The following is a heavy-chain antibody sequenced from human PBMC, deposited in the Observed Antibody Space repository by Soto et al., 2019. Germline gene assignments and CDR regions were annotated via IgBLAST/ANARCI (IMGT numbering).Heavy chain of an antibody. Sequence: QLQLQESGPGLVKPSETLSLTCTVSGGSISSSSYYWGWIRQPPGKGLEWIGSIYYSGSTYYNPSLKSRVTISVDTCTNHFSLKLSSVTAADTAVYYCATQEVGGSYVYTFDPWGQGTLVTVSS. V-gene: IGHV4-39*02. J-gene: IGHJ5*02. CDR1: GGSISSSSYY. D-gene: IGHD1-26*01. CDR2: IYYSGST. CDR3: ATQEVGGSYVYTFDP.